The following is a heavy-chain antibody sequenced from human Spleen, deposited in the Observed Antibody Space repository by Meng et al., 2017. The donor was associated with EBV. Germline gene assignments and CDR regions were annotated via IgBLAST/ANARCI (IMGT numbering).Heavy chain of an antibody. CDR2: INTNTGNP. CDR3: SRDVNHYYFDY. CDR1: GYTFTNYA. J-gene: IGHJ4*02. V-gene: IGHV7-4-1*02. Sequence: QVQLVQSGSEWKKPGASVKVSCKASGYTFTNYAMNWVRQAPGQGLEWMGWINTNTGNPASAQGFTGRFVLSLDTSVSTAYLQISSLKAEDTAAYYCSRDVNHYYFDYWGQGTLVTVSS. D-gene: IGHD3-16*02.